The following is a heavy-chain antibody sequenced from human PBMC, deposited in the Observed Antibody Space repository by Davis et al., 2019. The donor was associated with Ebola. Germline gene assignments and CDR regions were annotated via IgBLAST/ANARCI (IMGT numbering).Heavy chain of an antibody. CDR1: VYTFTSYY. CDR2: INPNGGTA. Sequence: AASVTVSCMASVYTFTSYYMHWVRQAPGQWLEWVGIINPNGGTANYAQKFQGRVTMTRDMSTSTVFMELSNLRSDDTAVYYCARGEYSSLERWGQGTLVTISS. J-gene: IGHJ4*02. V-gene: IGHV1-46*01. D-gene: IGHD6-6*01. CDR3: ARGEYSSLER.